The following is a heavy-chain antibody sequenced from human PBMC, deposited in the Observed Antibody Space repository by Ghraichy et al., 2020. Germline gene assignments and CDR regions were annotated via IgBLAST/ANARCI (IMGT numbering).Heavy chain of an antibody. D-gene: IGHD3-3*01. J-gene: IGHJ5*02. V-gene: IGHV4-39*01. Sequence: SETLSLTCTVSGASISSSSYYWGWIRQPPGKGLEWIGSIYHSGTTYYSPSLKSRVTISVDTSTNQFSLKLSSVTAADTAVYYCARVKGLEPFDPWGQGTLVAVSS. CDR2: IYHSGTT. CDR1: GASISSSSYY. CDR3: ARVKGLEPFDP.